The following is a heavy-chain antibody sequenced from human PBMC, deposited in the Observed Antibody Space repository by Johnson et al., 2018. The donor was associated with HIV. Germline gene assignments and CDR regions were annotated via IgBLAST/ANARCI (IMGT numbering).Heavy chain of an antibody. D-gene: IGHD3-16*01. Sequence: QVQLVESGGGVVQPGGSLRLSCAASGFTFSSYGMHWVRQAPGKGLEWVAVMWYDGSNKYYADSVKGRFTISRDNSKNTLYLQMNSLRAEDTAVYYCAAAEGDDASDIWGQGTMVTVSS. J-gene: IGHJ3*02. CDR2: MWYDGSNK. CDR3: AAAEGDDASDI. V-gene: IGHV3-30*02. CDR1: GFTFSSYG.